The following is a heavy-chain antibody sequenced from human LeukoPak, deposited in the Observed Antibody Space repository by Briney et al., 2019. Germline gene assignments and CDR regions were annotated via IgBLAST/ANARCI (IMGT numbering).Heavy chain of an antibody. CDR2: IKQDGSEK. D-gene: IGHD6-13*01. J-gene: IGHJ4*02. Sequence: GGSLRLSCAASGFTFSSYWMSCVRRAPGKGLEGVANIKQDGSEKYYVDSVKGRFTISRDNAKNSLYLQMNSLRAEDTAVYYCARGVDPYSSSWYVVYWGQGTLVTVSS. CDR3: ARGVDPYSSSWYVVY. CDR1: GFTFSSYW. V-gene: IGHV3-7*01.